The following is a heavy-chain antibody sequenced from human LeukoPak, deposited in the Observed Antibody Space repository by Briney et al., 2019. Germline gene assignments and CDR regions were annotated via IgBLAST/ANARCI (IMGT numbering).Heavy chain of an antibody. CDR2: IYYSGST. V-gene: IGHV4-59*08. J-gene: IGHJ6*03. CDR1: GGSIGGYY. CDR3: ARHGDRDRCYYNYMDV. D-gene: IGHD2-21*01. Sequence: SETLSLTCTVSGGSIGGYYWSWIRQPPGKGPEWIGYIYYSGSTNYNPSLSSRVTMSVDTSRNRFSLRLSSVTAADTAVYYCARHGDRDRCYYNYMDVWGTGTTVTVSS.